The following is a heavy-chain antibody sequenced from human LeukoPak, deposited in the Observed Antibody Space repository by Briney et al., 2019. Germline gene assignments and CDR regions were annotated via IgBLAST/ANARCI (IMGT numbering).Heavy chain of an antibody. CDR2: INSDESST. CDR3: ARGGGYSYGHLDY. CDR1: GFTFSSYW. Sequence: GGSLRLSCAASGFTFSSYWMHWVRQAPGKGLVWVSRINSDESSTSYADSVRGRFTISRDNAKNTLYLQMNSLRAEDTAVYYCARGGGYSYGHLDYWGQGTLVTVSS. V-gene: IGHV3-74*01. D-gene: IGHD5-18*01. J-gene: IGHJ4*02.